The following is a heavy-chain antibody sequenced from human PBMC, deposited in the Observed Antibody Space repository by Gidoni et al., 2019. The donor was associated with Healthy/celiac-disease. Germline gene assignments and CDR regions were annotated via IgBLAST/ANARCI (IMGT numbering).Heavy chain of an antibody. V-gene: IGHV3-30-3*01. CDR2: ISYDGSNK. D-gene: IGHD6-6*01. CDR1: GFTFSSYA. J-gene: IGHJ5*02. CDR3: ARDRIAAQGNWFDP. Sequence: QVQLVESGGGVVQPGRSLRLSCAASGFTFSSYAMPWVRQAPGKGLEWVAVISYDGSNKYYADSVKGRFTISRDNSKNTLYLQMNSLRAEDTAVYYCARDRIAAQGNWFDPWGQGTLVTVSS.